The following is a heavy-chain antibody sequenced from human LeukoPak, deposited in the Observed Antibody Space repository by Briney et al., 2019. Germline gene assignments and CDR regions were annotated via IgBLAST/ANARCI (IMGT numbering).Heavy chain of an antibody. CDR1: GGSISSSNW. J-gene: IGHJ4*02. V-gene: IGHV4-39*02. CDR3: ASDKGYSSNYFDY. D-gene: IGHD6-13*01. Sequence: SETLSLTCAVSGGSISSSNWWSWVRQPPGKGLQWIASIYYSGSTYYNSSLKSRVTISVDTSKNQFSLKLSSMTAADTAVYYCASDKGYSSNYFDYWGQGTLVTVSS. CDR2: IYYSGST.